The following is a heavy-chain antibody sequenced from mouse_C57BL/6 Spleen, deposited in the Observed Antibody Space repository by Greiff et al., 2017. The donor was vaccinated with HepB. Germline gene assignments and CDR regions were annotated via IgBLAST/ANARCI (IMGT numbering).Heavy chain of an antibody. D-gene: IGHD4-1*01. CDR2: ISSGSSTI. J-gene: IGHJ1*03. CDR3: ARKANWDGYFDV. CDR1: GFTFSDYG. Sequence: EVKFVESGGGLVKPGGSLKLSCAASGFTFSDYGMHWVRQAPEKGLEWVAYISSGSSTIYYADTVKGRFTISRDNAKNTLFLQMTSLRSEDTAMYYCARKANWDGYFDVWGTGTTVTVSS. V-gene: IGHV5-17*01.